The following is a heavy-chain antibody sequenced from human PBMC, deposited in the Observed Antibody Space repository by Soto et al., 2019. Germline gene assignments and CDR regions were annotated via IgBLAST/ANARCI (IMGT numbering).Heavy chain of an antibody. CDR3: ARHPRDYYYGMDV. CDR2: IYYSGST. CDR1: GDSISSSSYY. Sequence: SETLSLTCTVSGDSISSSSYYWGWIRQPPGKGLEWIGSIYYSGSTYYNPSLKSRVTISVDTSKNQFSLKLSSVTAADTAVYYCARHPRDYYYGMDVWGQGTTVTVSS. J-gene: IGHJ6*02. V-gene: IGHV4-39*01.